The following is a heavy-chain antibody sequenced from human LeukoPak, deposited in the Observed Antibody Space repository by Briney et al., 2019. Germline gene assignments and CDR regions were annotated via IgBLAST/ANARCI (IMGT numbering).Heavy chain of an antibody. V-gene: IGHV3-33*01. CDR2: IWYDGSNK. CDR1: GFTFSSYG. Sequence: GRSLRLSCAASGFTFSSYGMHWVRQAPGKGLEWVAVIWYDGSNKYYADSVKGRFTISRDNSKNTLYLQMNSLRAEDTAVYYCARDTVIGPGGRWTNNWFDPWGQGTLVTVSS. D-gene: IGHD3/OR15-3a*01. J-gene: IGHJ5*02. CDR3: ARDTVIGPGGRWTNNWFDP.